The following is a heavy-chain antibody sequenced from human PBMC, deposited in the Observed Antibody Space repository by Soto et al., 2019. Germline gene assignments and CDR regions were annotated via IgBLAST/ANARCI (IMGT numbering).Heavy chain of an antibody. Sequence: QVQLVESGGGVVQPGRSLRLSCAASGFTCSSYAMHWVRQAPGRGLEWVAVISYDESNKYYADSVKGRFTIAKDDSKSTLYLQMNRLRAEDTAMYYCARDLVSFVHGGGYWGQGTMVTVSS. CDR2: ISYDESNK. J-gene: IGHJ4*02. CDR1: GFTCSSYA. D-gene: IGHD2-2*01. CDR3: ARDLVSFVHGGGY. V-gene: IGHV3-30-3*01.